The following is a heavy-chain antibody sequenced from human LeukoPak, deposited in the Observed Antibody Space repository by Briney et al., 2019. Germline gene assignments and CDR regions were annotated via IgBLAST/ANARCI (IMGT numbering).Heavy chain of an antibody. CDR1: GFTFSSCA. V-gene: IGHV3-53*01. D-gene: IGHD3-10*01. Sequence: GGSLRLSCAASGFTFSSCAMSWVHQAPGKGLEWVSVIYSDGRTNYADSAKGRFTISRDNSKNTLYLQMNSLRVDDTAVYYCARGWSGYEHWGQGTLVTVSS. CDR3: ARGWSGYEH. J-gene: IGHJ1*01. CDR2: IYSDGRT.